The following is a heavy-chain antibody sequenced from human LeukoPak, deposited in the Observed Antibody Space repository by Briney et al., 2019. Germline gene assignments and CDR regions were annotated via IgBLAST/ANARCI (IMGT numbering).Heavy chain of an antibody. V-gene: IGHV1-2*02. J-gene: IGHJ4*02. Sequence: ASVKVSCKASGYTLTHYFIHWVRQAPGQGLEWMGWINPNSDGTNYAQIFQGRVTMTRDTSISTAFMELNRLRSDDTAVYYCARDSSSVTTPYFDYWAQGTLVTVPS. CDR2: INPNSDGT. CDR3: ARDSSSVTTPYFDY. CDR1: GYTLTHYF. D-gene: IGHD4-11*01.